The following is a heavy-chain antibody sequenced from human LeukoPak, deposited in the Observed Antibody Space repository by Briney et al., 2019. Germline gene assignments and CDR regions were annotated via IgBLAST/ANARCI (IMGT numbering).Heavy chain of an antibody. CDR1: GFTFSNYA. CDR3: AKWGDYDVLTGYYDSDY. V-gene: IGHV3-23*01. CDR2: VSGRDTST. D-gene: IGHD3-9*01. Sequence: GGSLRLSCAASGFTFSNYAMSWVRQAPGKGLEWVSAVSGRDTSTYYTDSVKGRFTISRDNSKNTLYLRMNSLSAEDTAIYYCAKWGDYDVLTGYYDSDYWGQGTLVTVSS. J-gene: IGHJ4*02.